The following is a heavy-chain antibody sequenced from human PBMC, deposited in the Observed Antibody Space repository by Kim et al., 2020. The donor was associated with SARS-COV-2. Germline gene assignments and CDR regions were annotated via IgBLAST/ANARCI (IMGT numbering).Heavy chain of an antibody. Sequence: ASVKVSCKASGYTLTSFYIQWVRQAPGQGLEWVGLINPSDGSTNYAQKFLGRVTMTRDTSTSTVYMELSSLRSEDTAVYYCARELSFSYYFDYWGQGSLVTVSS. J-gene: IGHJ4*02. CDR1: GYTLTSFY. CDR3: ARELSFSYYFDY. CDR2: INPSDGST. V-gene: IGHV1-46*01.